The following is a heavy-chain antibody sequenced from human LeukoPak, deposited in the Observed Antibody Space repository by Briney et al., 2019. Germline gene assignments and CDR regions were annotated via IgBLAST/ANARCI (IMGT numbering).Heavy chain of an antibody. CDR2: IRYDGRSK. CDR1: GFTFSTYS. V-gene: IGHV3-30*02. D-gene: IGHD3-9*01. Sequence: GGSLRLSCAASGFTFSTYSMTWVRQAPGKGLEWVAFIRYDGRSKYYADSVKGRFAISRDNSKNTLYLQMNSLRAEDTAVYYCAKDYYNILTGYYKGHYFDYWGQGTLVTVSS. CDR3: AKDYYNILTGYYKGHYFDY. J-gene: IGHJ4*02.